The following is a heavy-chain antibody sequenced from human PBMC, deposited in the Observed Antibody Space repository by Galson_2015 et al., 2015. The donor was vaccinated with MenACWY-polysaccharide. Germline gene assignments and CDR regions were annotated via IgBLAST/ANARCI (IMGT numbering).Heavy chain of an antibody. V-gene: IGHV1-8*02. D-gene: IGHD4/OR15-4a*01. Sequence: SVKVSCKASGYTFTSYDINWGRQATGQGLEWMGWMNPNNGNTGYAQTFQGRVTMTRDTSMSTAYMELSSLRSEDTAVYYCARNAANTGYFDYWGQGTLVTVSS. CDR2: MNPNNGNT. J-gene: IGHJ4*02. CDR3: ARNAANTGYFDY. CDR1: GYTFTSYD.